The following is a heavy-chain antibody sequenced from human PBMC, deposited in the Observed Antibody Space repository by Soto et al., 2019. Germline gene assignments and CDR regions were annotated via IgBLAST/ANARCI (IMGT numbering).Heavy chain of an antibody. V-gene: IGHV1-3*04. J-gene: IGHJ6*02. D-gene: IGHD1-26*01. CDR1: GYNFTTYA. Sequence: GASVKVSCKASGYNFTTYAMLWVRPAPGQRPEWTGWLNTGTGNKKYSPKLQGGVTITRDTSVSTAYMELSSLKSEDTAVYYCSRGELLYYYYYGMDVWGQGSTVTVSS. CDR2: LNTGTGNK. CDR3: SRGELLYYYYYGMDV.